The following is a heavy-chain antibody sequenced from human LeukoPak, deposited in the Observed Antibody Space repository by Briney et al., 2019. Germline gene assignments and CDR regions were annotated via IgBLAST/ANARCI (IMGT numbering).Heavy chain of an antibody. D-gene: IGHD3-3*01. CDR1: GMTFDRHG. Sequence: GGSLRLSCVVSGMTFDRHGMHWVRQPPGKGLEWLAFIKYDGSRTDYEDSVQGRFTVSRDNSKNTLYLGMNSLRAEDTAIYYCVKDTIFTVDPLDYWGQGTLVTVSS. CDR2: IKYDGSRT. CDR3: VKDTIFTVDPLDY. J-gene: IGHJ4*02. V-gene: IGHV3-30*02.